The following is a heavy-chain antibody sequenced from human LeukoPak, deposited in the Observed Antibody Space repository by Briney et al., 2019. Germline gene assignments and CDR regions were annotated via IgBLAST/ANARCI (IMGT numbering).Heavy chain of an antibody. Sequence: SETLSLTCTVSGYSISSGYYWSWIRQPAGKGLEWIGRIYTSGSTNYNPSLKSRVTISVDTSKNQFSLKLSSVTAADTAVYYCAGNYYGSGSYYSEDRYWGQGTLVTVSS. J-gene: IGHJ4*02. CDR2: IYTSGST. CDR3: AGNYYGSGSYYSEDRY. CDR1: GYSISSGYY. D-gene: IGHD3-10*01. V-gene: IGHV4-61*02.